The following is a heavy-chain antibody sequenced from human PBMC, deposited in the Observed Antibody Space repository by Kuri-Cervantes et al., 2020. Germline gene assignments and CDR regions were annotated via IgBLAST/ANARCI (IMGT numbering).Heavy chain of an antibody. D-gene: IGHD2-15*01. Sequence: SETLSLTGAVSGGSISSSSYYCSLIRQPPGKGLEWIGSVYYSGSTYYNPSLKRRVTISVDMSKNQFSLKLTSVTAADTAVYYCARRLGYCSGGSCYYMDVWGKGTTVTVSS. CDR3: ARRLGYCSGGSCYYMDV. CDR1: GGSISSSSYY. CDR2: VYYSGST. J-gene: IGHJ6*03. V-gene: IGHV4-39*01.